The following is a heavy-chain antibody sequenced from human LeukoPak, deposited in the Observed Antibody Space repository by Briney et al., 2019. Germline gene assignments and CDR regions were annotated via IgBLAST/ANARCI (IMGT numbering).Heavy chain of an antibody. CDR2: IYYSGST. Sequence: SETLSPTCTVSGGSISSGDYYWSWIRQPPGKGLEWIGYIYYSGSTYYNPSLKSRVTISVDTSKNQFSLKLSSVTAADTAVYYCAREFSSGWTTYYIDYWGQGTLVTVSS. CDR3: AREFSSGWTTYYIDY. J-gene: IGHJ4*02. D-gene: IGHD6-19*01. V-gene: IGHV4-30-4*08. CDR1: GGSISSGDYY.